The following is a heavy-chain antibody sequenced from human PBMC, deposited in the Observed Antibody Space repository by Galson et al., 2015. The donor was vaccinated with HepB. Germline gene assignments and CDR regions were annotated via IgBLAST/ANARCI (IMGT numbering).Heavy chain of an antibody. CDR3: VRDSWGVHN. J-gene: IGHJ4*02. V-gene: IGHV3-74*01. CDR2: INNDGSNT. CDR1: GFTFSGYW. Sequence: SLRLSCAGSGFTFSGYWMQWVRLVPGKGLMWVSHINNDGSNTIYADSVKGRFTISRDNAKNTLYLQMNSLRVEDTAVYYCVRDSWGVHNWGQGPLVTVSS. D-gene: IGHD7-27*01.